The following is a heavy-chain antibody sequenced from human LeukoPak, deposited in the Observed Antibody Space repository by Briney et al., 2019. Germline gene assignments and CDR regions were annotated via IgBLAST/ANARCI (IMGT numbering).Heavy chain of an antibody. D-gene: IGHD3-3*01. V-gene: IGHV3-7*01. CDR1: GFTFSRYW. Sequence: GGSLRLSCAASGFTFSRYWMSWVRQAPGKGLEWVANIKQDGSAKYYVDSVKGRFTISRDNAKNSLYLQMNSLRAEDTAVYYCAREYYAFWSGLSSNYYYYYYMDVWGKGTTVTVSS. CDR2: IKQDGSAK. J-gene: IGHJ6*03. CDR3: AREYYAFWSGLSSNYYYYYYMDV.